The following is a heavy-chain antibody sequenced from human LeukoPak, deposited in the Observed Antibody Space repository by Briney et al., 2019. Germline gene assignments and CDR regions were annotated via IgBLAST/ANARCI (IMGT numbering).Heavy chain of an antibody. D-gene: IGHD5-12*01. CDR1: GFTFSSYA. Sequence: GRSLRLSCAASGFTFSSYAMHWVRQAPGKGLEWVAVISYDGSNTYYADSVKGRFTISRDNSKNTLYLQVNSLRAEDTAVYYCARAERGGYSGYDYGMDLWGKGTTVTVSS. V-gene: IGHV3-30*04. CDR2: ISYDGSNT. J-gene: IGHJ6*04. CDR3: ARAERGGYSGYDYGMDL.